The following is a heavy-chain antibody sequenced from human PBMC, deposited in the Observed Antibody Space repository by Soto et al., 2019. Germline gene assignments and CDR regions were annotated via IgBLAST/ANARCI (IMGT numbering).Heavy chain of an antibody. V-gene: IGHV3-23*01. D-gene: IGHD1-26*01. J-gene: IGHJ5*02. CDR1: GFNFENFG. CDR2: ISGSGFKK. CDR3: AKNQGVELVPLATVDWSDP. Sequence: GGSLRLSCAASGFNFENFGMSWVRQAPGKGLEWISSISGSGFKKYYADSVKGRFTISRDNSKSTVYLELNNLSAEDTAVYHCAKNQGVELVPLATVDWSDPWGQGSVVTVSS.